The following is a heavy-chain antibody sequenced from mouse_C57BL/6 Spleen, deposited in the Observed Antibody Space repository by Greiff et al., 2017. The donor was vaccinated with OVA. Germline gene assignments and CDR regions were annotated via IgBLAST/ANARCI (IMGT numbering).Heavy chain of an antibody. V-gene: IGHV2-2*01. CDR3: ARGDSNWYFDV. CDR2: IWRGGST. Sequence: QVQLKESGPGLVQPSQSLSITCTVSGFSLTSYGVHWVRQSPGKGLEWLGVIWRGGSTDYNAAFISRLSISKDNSKSQVFFKMNSLQADDTAIYYCARGDSNWYFDVWGTGTTVTVSS. J-gene: IGHJ1*03. CDR1: GFSLTSYG. D-gene: IGHD2-5*01.